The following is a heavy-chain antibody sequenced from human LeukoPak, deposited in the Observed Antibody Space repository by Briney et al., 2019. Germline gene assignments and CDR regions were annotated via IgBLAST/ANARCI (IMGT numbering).Heavy chain of an antibody. D-gene: IGHD2-15*01. V-gene: IGHV3-21*01. Sequence: PGGSLRLSCAASGFTVSSNYMSWVRHAPGKGLEWVSSISSSSSYIYYADSVKGRFTISRDNAKNSLYLQMNSLRAEDTAVYYCARDRGHQVSPDYWGQGTLVTVSS. J-gene: IGHJ4*02. CDR3: ARDRGHQVSPDY. CDR1: GFTVSSNY. CDR2: ISSSSSYI.